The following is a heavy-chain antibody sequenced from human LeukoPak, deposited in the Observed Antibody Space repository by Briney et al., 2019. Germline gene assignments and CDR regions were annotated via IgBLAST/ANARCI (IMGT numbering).Heavy chain of an antibody. Sequence: PQTLSPTPALSRGAPRGDYSSSVRQPPGKGLEWIGHVQSSGSPIYNPSLKSRVAISVDTSKNQFSLELSSVTAADTAVYYCARAYVFTLFGVTTHSYFDYWGQGTLVTVSS. CDR2: VQSSGSP. D-gene: IGHD3-3*01. CDR3: ARAYVFTLFGVTTHSYFDY. V-gene: IGHV4-4*07. CDR1: GAPRGDY. J-gene: IGHJ4*02.